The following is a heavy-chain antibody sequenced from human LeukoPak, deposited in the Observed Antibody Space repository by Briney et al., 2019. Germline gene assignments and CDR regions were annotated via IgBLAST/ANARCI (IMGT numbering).Heavy chain of an antibody. CDR3: ARVGDHYHWYLDL. CDR2: LDSGSST. D-gene: IGHD3-10*01. V-gene: IGHV3-53*01. Sequence: PGGSLRLSWAAAGFTFSSNWMSWVSQAAGGGLGWQSILDSGSSTYSADSVKGRFTISRDDSKNTLYLQMNSLRAEDTAVYYCARVGDHYHWYLDLWGRGTHVTVSS. CDR1: GFTFSSNW. J-gene: IGHJ2*01.